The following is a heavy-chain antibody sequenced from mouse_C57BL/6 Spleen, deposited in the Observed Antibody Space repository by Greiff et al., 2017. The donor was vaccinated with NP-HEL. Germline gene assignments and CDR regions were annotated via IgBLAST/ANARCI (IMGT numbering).Heavy chain of an antibody. V-gene: IGHV1-15*01. CDR3: TRWRDASNYFDY. CDR2: IDPETGGT. Sequence: VQLQQSGAELVRPGASVTLSCKASGYTFTDYEMHWVKQTPVHGLEWIGAIDPETGGTAYNQKFKGKAILTADKSSSTAYMELRSLTSEDSAVYYCTRWRDASNYFDYWGQGTTLTVSS. J-gene: IGHJ2*01. CDR1: GYTFTDYE.